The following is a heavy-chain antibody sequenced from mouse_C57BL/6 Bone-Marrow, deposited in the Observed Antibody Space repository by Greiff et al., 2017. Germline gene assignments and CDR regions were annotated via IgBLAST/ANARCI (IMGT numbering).Heavy chain of an antibody. CDR3: ASYYDAMDY. CDR1: GFSLTSYG. CDR2: IWSGGST. V-gene: IGHV2-2*01. J-gene: IGHJ4*01. Sequence: VQLQQSGPGLVQPSQSLSITCTVSGFSLTSYGVHWVRQSPGKGLEWLGVIWSGGSTDYNAAFISRLSLSKDNSKSQVFFKMNSLQADDTAIYYCASYYDAMDYWGQGTSVTVSS.